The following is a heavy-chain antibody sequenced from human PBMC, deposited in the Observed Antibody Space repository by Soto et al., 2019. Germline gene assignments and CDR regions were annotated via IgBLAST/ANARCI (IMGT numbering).Heavy chain of an antibody. CDR2: INAGNGNT. CDR1: GYTFTSYA. J-gene: IGHJ6*02. Sequence: QVQLVQSGAEVKKPGASVKVSCKASGYTFTSYAMHWVRQAPGQRLEWMGWINAGNGNTKYSQKFQGRVTITRDTSASTAYMELSSLRSEDTAVYYCASPTSTYYYYYYGMDVWGQGTTVTVSS. V-gene: IGHV1-3*01. CDR3: ASPTSTYYYYYYGMDV.